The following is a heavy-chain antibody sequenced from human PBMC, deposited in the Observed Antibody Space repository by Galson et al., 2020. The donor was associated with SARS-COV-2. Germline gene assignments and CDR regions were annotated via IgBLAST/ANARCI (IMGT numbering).Heavy chain of an antibody. D-gene: IGHD5-12*01. CDR1: GASIRSYY. Sequence: SETLSLTCTVSGASIRSYYWGWVRQPPGKGLEWIGYIHSSGSTNYHTSLKSRLTIPVATSKNQFSVKLSSVTAADTAVYYCARSRVDIVATTAVIFDYWGQGTLVVVSS. CDR2: IHSSGST. J-gene: IGHJ4*02. CDR3: ARSRVDIVATTAVIFDY. V-gene: IGHV4-59*01.